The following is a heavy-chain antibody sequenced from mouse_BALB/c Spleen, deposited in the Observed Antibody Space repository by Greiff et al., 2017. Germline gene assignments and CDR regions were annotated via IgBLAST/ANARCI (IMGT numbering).Heavy chain of an antibody. J-gene: IGHJ2*01. D-gene: IGHD1-1*01. CDR2: IYPGSGNT. V-gene: IGHV1-84*02. CDR1: GYTFTDYY. CDR3: ARHYYYGNFDY. Sequence: LVESGPELVKPGASVKISCKASGYTFTDYYINWVKQKPGQGLEWIGWIYPGSGNTKYNEKFKGKATLTVDTSSSTAYMQLSSLTSEDTAVYFCARHYYYGNFDYWGQGTTLTVSS.